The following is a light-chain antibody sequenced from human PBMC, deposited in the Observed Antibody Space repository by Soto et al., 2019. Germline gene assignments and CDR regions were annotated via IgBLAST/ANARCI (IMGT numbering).Light chain of an antibody. J-gene: IGKJ3*01. CDR3: HQYGTAALT. Sequence: EVVLTQSPGTLSLSPGERATLSCRASQSVAANYLAWYQQKRGQAPRLLIYGASSRATGIPDSFSGSGSCTDFTLTSSRLEPEDCSVYYCHQYGTAALTFGPGTKVDIK. V-gene: IGKV3-20*01. CDR1: QSVAANY. CDR2: GAS.